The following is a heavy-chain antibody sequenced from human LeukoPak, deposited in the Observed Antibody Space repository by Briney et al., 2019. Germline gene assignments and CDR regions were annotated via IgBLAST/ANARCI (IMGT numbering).Heavy chain of an antibody. CDR3: ARGSSYGWYFDQ. D-gene: IGHD5-18*01. CDR2: INVDGRGT. Sequence: GGSLRLSCAASGLFINFWMHWVRQAPGKGLVWVSGINVDGRGTTYADSVKGRFTISRDNAKNTLYLQMNSLRVEDTAVYFCARGSSYGWYFDQWGQGTLVTVSS. V-gene: IGHV3-74*01. J-gene: IGHJ4*02. CDR1: GLFINFW.